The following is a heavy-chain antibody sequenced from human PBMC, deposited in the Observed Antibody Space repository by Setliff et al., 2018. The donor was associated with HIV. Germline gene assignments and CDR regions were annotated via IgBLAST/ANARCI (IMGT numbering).Heavy chain of an antibody. CDR2: ISAYNGDT. Sequence: VKVSCKASGYTFTSYGISWVRQAPGQGLEWMGWISAYNGDTNYAQKFQGRVTMTTDTSTSTAYMELRSLRSDDTAAYYCARDSGGVVIKGAYYYYMDVWGKGTTVTVSS. D-gene: IGHD3-3*01. V-gene: IGHV1-18*01. CDR1: GYTFTSYG. J-gene: IGHJ6*03. CDR3: ARDSGGVVIKGAYYYYMDV.